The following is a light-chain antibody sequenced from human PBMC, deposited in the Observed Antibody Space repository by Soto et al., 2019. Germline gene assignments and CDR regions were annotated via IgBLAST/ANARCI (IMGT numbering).Light chain of an antibody. V-gene: IGKV3-11*01. Sequence: IVLTRSHITMSESPGGSATPSYSASQRVCRYLARYNQKPGQAPMLLIYAASNRATGIPARFSGSGSGTDFTLTISSLEPEDFAVYYCQQRSNWPPVTFGPGTKVDIK. CDR3: QQRSNWPPVT. CDR2: AAS. J-gene: IGKJ3*01. CDR1: QRVCRY.